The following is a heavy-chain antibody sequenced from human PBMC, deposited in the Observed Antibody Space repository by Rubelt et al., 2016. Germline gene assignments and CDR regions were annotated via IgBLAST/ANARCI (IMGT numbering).Heavy chain of an antibody. Sequence: SGGGLVQPGGSLRLSCAASGFSFSNYWMYWVRQAPGKGLVWVSRINTDGSSITYADSVKGRFTISRDNAKSTLHLQMNSLRAEDTAVYYCAVEYYDDGSGYYYAAYWGQGTLVTVSS. CDR2: INTDGSSI. D-gene: IGHD3-22*01. V-gene: IGHV3-74*01. CDR3: AVEYYDDGSGYYYAAY. J-gene: IGHJ4*02. CDR1: GFSFSNYW.